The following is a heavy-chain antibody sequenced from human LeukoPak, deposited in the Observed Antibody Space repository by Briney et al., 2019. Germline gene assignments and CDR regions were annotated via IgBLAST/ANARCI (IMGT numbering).Heavy chain of an antibody. CDR2: IKQDASEK. Sequence: PGGSLRLSCAASRFTFSSYWMIWVRQAPGKGLEWVANIKQDASEKYCVDSVKGRFTISRDNAKNSLYVQMNSLRAEDTAVYFCARDLAVGRWPLWHFDLWGRGTLVTVSS. V-gene: IGHV3-7*01. CDR3: ARDLAVGRWPLWHFDL. J-gene: IGHJ2*01. CDR1: RFTFSSYW. D-gene: IGHD5-24*01.